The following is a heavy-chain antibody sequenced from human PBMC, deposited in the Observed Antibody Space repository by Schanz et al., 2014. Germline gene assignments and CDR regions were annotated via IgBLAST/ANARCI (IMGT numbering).Heavy chain of an antibody. CDR1: GDSIRSDHYY. CDR2: IFYNKET. CDR3: ASRASGWYALGYFDY. D-gene: IGHD6-19*01. V-gene: IGHV4-39*01. J-gene: IGHJ4*02. Sequence: RLQESGPGLVKPSETLSLTCTVSGDSIRSDHYYWGWIRQPPGKGLEWIGRIFYNKETSYNPSLRGRAAIPVDTSKKDFSQKLYSVPAADTAVYYCASRASGWYALGYFDYWGQGAPVTVSS.